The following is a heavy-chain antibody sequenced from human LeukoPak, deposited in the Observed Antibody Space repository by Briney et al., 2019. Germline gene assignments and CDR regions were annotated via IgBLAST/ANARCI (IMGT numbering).Heavy chain of an antibody. Sequence: ASVKVSCKASGYTFTGYYMHWVRQAPGQGLEGMGWINPNSGGTNYAQKFQGRVTMTRDTSISTAYMELSRLRSDDTAVYYCARVRRIAAAGTGYFQHWGQGTLVTVSS. CDR3: ARVRRIAAAGTGYFQH. J-gene: IGHJ1*01. CDR2: INPNSGGT. CDR1: GYTFTGYY. D-gene: IGHD6-13*01. V-gene: IGHV1-2*02.